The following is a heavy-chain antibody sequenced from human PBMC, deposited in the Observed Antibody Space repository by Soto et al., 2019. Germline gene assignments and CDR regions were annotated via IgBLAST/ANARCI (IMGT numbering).Heavy chain of an antibody. D-gene: IGHD6-13*01. CDR1: GGSISSSNW. J-gene: IGHJ6*02. CDR3: ATRAAAAGFYYYYYGMDV. CDR2: IYHSGST. Sequence: SETLSLTCAVSGGSISSSNWWSWVRQPPGKGLEWIGEIYHSGSTNYNPSLKSRVTISVDKSKNQFSLKLSSVTAADTAVYYCATRAAAAGFYYYYYGMDVWGQGTTVTVSS. V-gene: IGHV4-4*02.